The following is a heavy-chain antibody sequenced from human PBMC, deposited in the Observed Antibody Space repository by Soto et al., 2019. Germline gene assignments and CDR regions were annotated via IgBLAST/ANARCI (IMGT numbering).Heavy chain of an antibody. CDR3: ARGGGSGSYYGAFDI. Sequence: ASVKVSCKASGGTFSSYAISWVRQAPGQGLEWMGGIIPIFGTANYAQKFQGRVTITADKSTSTAYMELSSLRSEDTAVYYCARGGGSGSYYGAFDIWGQGTMVTVSS. D-gene: IGHD3-10*01. CDR2: IIPIFGTA. CDR1: GGTFSSYA. V-gene: IGHV1-69*06. J-gene: IGHJ3*02.